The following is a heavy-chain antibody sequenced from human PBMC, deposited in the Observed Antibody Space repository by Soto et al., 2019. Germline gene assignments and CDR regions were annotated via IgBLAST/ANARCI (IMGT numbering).Heavy chain of an antibody. V-gene: IGHV4-59*08. CDR3: ARLEPFYYYMDV. Sequence: SETLSLTCTVSGGSISSYYWSWIRQPPGKGLEWIGYIYYSGSTNYNPSLKSRVTISVDTSKNQFSLKLSSVTAADTAVYYCARLEPFYYYMDVWGKGTTVTVSS. CDR1: GGSISSYY. CDR2: IYYSGST. J-gene: IGHJ6*03.